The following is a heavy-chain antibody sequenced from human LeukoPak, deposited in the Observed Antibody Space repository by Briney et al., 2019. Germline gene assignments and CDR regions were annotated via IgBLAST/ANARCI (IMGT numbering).Heavy chain of an antibody. CDR2: IRYDGNNK. J-gene: IGHJ6*04. D-gene: IGHD5-12*01. CDR1: GFTFSNYG. V-gene: IGHV3-30*02. Sequence: GGSLRLSCAASGFTFSNYGMHWVRQAPGKGLEWVAFIRYDGNNKYYADSVKGRFTISRDNSKNRLDLLMNSLRVEDTAMYYCARSGWLRSLDVWGKGTTVTVSS. CDR3: ARSGWLRSLDV.